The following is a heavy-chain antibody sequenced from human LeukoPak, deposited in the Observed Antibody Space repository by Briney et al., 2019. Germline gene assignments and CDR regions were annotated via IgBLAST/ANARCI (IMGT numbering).Heavy chain of an antibody. CDR3: TPESPPPSDY. Sequence: PGGSLRLSCAASGFTFSNAWMSWVRQAPGKGLEWVGRIKGKTDGGTTDYAAPVKGRFTISRDDSKNTLYLQMNSLKTEDTAVYYCTPESPPPSDYWGQGTLFTVSS. J-gene: IGHJ4*02. CDR2: IKGKTDGGTT. CDR1: GFTFSNAW. V-gene: IGHV3-15*01.